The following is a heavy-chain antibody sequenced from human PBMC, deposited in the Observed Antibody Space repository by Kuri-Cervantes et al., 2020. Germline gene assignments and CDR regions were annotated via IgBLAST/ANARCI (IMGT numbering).Heavy chain of an antibody. D-gene: IGHD2-2*01. CDR2: IYFGDTT. J-gene: IGHJ4*02. CDR3: ARYQGDCSANCRYLDY. V-gene: IGHV3-53*01. Sequence: GGSLRLSCAASGFTVSSHYMSWVRQAPGKGLEWVSIIYFGDTTYYADSVKGRFTISRDNSKNTVYMQMDSLRAEDTAMYYCARYQGDCSANCRYLDYWGQGTLVTVSS. CDR1: GFTVSSHY.